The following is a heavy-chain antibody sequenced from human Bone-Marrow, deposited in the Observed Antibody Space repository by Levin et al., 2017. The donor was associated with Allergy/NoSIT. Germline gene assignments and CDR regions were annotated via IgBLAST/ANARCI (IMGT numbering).Heavy chain of an antibody. D-gene: IGHD3-3*01. CDR3: ASATRSGYSPGYFDY. CDR2: IYYSGST. Sequence: SETLSLTCTVSGGSISSYYWSWIRQPPGKGLEWIGYIYYSGSTNYNPSLKSRVTISVDTSKNQFSLKLSSVTAADTAVYYCASATRSGYSPGYFDYWGQGTLVTVSS. CDR1: GGSISSYY. J-gene: IGHJ4*02. V-gene: IGHV4-59*01.